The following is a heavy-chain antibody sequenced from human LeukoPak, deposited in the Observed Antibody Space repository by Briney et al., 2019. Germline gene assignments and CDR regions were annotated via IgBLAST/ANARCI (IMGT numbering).Heavy chain of an antibody. CDR3: ARDFTIFDAFDI. Sequence: PGRSLRLSCAASGFPFRSSWMHWVRQAPGRGLVWVSRLNADGISASYANSVKGRFTISRDNVKNTLYLQMNSLRAEDTAVYYCARDFTIFDAFDIWGQGTMVTVSS. CDR2: LNADGISA. V-gene: IGHV3-74*01. J-gene: IGHJ3*02. CDR1: GFPFRSSW. D-gene: IGHD3-3*01.